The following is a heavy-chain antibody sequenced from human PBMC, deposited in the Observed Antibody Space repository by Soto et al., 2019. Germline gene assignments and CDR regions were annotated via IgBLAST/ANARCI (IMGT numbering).Heavy chain of an antibody. D-gene: IGHD2-2*01. CDR1: GVSISSSNW. V-gene: IGHV4-4*02. CDR3: ATRQVTPAHPLDY. J-gene: IGHJ4*02. CDR2: ISHSGST. Sequence: PSETLSLTCAVSGVSISSSNWWGWVRQPPGKGLEWIAEISHSGSTNNSPSLQSRVTLSLDKSTNQFSLQLSSVTAADTAVYYCATRQVTPAHPLDYWGQGTQVTVSS.